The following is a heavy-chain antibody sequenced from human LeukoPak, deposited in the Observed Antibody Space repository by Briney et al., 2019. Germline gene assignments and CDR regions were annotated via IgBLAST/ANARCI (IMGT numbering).Heavy chain of an antibody. CDR2: IYHSGST. J-gene: IGHJ4*02. CDR3: ARDVRLGELSSPDFDY. Sequence: SETLSLTCTVSGYSISSGYYWGWIRQPPGKGLEWIGSIYHSGSTYYNPSLKSRVTISVDTSKNQFSLKLSSVTAADTAVYYCARDVRLGELSSPDFDYWGQGTLVTVSS. V-gene: IGHV4-38-2*02. D-gene: IGHD3-16*02. CDR1: GYSISSGYY.